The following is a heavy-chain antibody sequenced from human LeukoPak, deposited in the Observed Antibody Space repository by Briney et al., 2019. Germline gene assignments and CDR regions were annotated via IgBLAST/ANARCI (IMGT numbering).Heavy chain of an antibody. D-gene: IGHD6-13*01. CDR2: ISWNSGSI. Sequence: QAGRSLRLSCAASGFTFDDYAMHWVRQAPGKGLEWVSGISWNSGSIGYADSVKGRFTISRDNAKNSLYLQMNSLRAEDTALYYCAKDYSSSWEDDAFDIWGQGTMVTVSS. J-gene: IGHJ3*02. CDR3: AKDYSSSWEDDAFDI. V-gene: IGHV3-9*01. CDR1: GFTFDDYA.